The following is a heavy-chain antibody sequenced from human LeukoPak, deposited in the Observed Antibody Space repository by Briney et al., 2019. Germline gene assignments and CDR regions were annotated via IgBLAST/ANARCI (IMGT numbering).Heavy chain of an antibody. CDR1: GDSFSTYY. J-gene: IGHJ4*02. V-gene: IGHV4-4*07. CDR2: IYTSGAT. D-gene: IGHD3-10*01. CDR3: AGVSKNYYGSRTYFFFEY. Sequence: SETLSLTCTVSGDSFSTYYWRWIRQPPGQGLEWIGHIYTSGATNYNPSLQRRVTMSIDNTNNNFSLTLISITAADTTVSYCAGVSKNYYGSRTYFFFEYWGQGTLLTVSS.